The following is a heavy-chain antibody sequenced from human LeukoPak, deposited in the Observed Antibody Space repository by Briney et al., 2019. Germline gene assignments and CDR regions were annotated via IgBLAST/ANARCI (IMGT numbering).Heavy chain of an antibody. CDR3: ARHIKYGSSWGFDY. D-gene: IGHD6-13*01. CDR2: IIPILGIA. CDR1: GGTFSSYA. V-gene: IGHV1-69*04. Sequence: SVKVSCKASGGTFSSYAISWVRQAPGQGLEWMGRIIPILGIANYAQKFQGRVTIIADKSTSTAYMELSSLRSEDTAVYYCARHIKYGSSWGFDYWGQGTLVTVSS. J-gene: IGHJ4*02.